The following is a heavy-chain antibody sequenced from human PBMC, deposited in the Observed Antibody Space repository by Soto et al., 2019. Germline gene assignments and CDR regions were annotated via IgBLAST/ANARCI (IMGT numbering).Heavy chain of an antibody. V-gene: IGHV6-1*01. CDR1: GDSVSSNSAA. CDR2: TYYRSRGYN. CDR3: AGTTSHQWYYMDV. Sequence: QVQLQESGPGLVKPSQTLSLTCAISGDSVSSNSAAWNWIRLSPSRGLEWLARTYYRSRGYNDYTVSVRSRKTVNPDTSKNQFSLQLTSVTPEDTAVYYCAGTTSHQWYYMDVWGKGTTVTVSS. D-gene: IGHD1-7*01. J-gene: IGHJ6*03.